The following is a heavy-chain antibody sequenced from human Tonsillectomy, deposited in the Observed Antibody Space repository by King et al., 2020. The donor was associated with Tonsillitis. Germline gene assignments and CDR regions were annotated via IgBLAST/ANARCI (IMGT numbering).Heavy chain of an antibody. J-gene: IGHJ4*02. CDR3: ARGPYSGSENYYPHFDY. CDR1: GGSFSSGGYY. D-gene: IGHD3-10*01. V-gene: IGHV4-31*01. Sequence: VQLQESGPGLLKPSQTLSLTCTVSGGSFSSGGYYWSWIRQHPGKGLEWIGYIFYTGSTYYNPSLQSLVTISIDTSKNQFSLKLSSVTAADTAVYYCARGPYSGSENYYPHFDYWGQGTLVTVSS. CDR2: IFYTGST.